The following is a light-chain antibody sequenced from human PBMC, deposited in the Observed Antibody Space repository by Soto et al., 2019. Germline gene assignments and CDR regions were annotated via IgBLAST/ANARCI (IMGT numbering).Light chain of an antibody. J-gene: IGLJ3*02. V-gene: IGLV2-14*01. CDR1: NSDVGGYNY. Sequence: HSALTQPASVSGSPGQSITISCTGTNSDVGGYNYVSWYQHHPGKVPQLMIYEVSNRPSGVSNRFSGSKSGNTASLTISGLQAEDEADYYCSSYTTDSTRVFGGGTKLTVL. CDR3: SSYTTDSTRV. CDR2: EVS.